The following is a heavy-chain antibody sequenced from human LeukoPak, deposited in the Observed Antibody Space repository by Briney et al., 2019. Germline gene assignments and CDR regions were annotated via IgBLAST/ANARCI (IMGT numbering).Heavy chain of an antibody. CDR1: GFTFSNFW. Sequence: PGGSLRLSCAASGFTFSNFWMHWVRQVPGKGLEWVSRLNNDGSSTSYADSVRGRFTISRDNSKNTLYLQMNSLRAEDTAIYYCAKCILTGYYKGYMDVWGKGTTVTISS. V-gene: IGHV3-74*01. CDR2: LNNDGSST. J-gene: IGHJ6*03. CDR3: AKCILTGYYKGYMDV. D-gene: IGHD3-9*01.